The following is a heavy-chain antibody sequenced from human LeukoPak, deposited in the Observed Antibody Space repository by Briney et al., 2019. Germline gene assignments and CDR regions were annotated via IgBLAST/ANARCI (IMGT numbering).Heavy chain of an antibody. J-gene: IGHJ3*02. CDR3: ARVPVSYYDSRVGAFDI. CDR2: INTNTGNP. Sequence: ASVKVSCKASGYTFTSYAMNWVRQAPGQGLEWMGWINTNTGNPTYAQGFTGRFVFSLDTSVSTAYLQISSLKAEDTAVYYCARVPVSYYDSRVGAFDIWGQGTMVTVSS. CDR1: GYTFTSYA. D-gene: IGHD3-22*01. V-gene: IGHV7-4-1*02.